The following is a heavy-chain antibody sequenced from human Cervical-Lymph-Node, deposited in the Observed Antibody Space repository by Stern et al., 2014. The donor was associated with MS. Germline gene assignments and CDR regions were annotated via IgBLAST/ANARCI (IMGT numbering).Heavy chain of an antibody. CDR3: ARTGTVVTSGYYYGMDV. Sequence: QVQLGQSGAEVKKPGASVKVSCKTAGYNFTDYGIIWVRQAPGQRLEWMGWINTGNGNRRYSQKIQGRVTITRDTSASTAYMELSSLRSEDTDVYYCARTGTVVTSGYYYGMDVWGQGTTVTVSS. V-gene: IGHV1-3*04. J-gene: IGHJ6*02. CDR2: INTGNGNR. CDR1: GYNFTDYG. D-gene: IGHD4-23*01.